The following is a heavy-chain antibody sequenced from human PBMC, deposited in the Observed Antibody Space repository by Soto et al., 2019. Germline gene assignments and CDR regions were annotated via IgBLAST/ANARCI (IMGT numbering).Heavy chain of an antibody. J-gene: IGHJ4*02. CDR3: AKVRDGYNSYFDY. CDR2: ISYDGSNK. Sequence: QVQLVESGGGVVQPGRSLRLSCAASGFTFSSYGMHWVRQAPGKGLEWVAVISYDGSNKYYADSVKGRFTISRDNSKNTLYLQMNSLRAEDTAVYYCAKVRDGYNSYFDYWGQGTLVTVSS. V-gene: IGHV3-30*18. CDR1: GFTFSSYG. D-gene: IGHD5-12*01.